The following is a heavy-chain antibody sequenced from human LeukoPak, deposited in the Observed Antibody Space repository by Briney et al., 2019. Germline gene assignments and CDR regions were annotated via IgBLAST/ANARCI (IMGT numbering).Heavy chain of an antibody. V-gene: IGHV5-51*01. J-gene: IGHJ6*03. CDR2: IYSGDSDT. D-gene: IGHD6-6*01. CDR1: GYSFTSYW. Sequence: GESLRISCKGSGYSFTSYWIGWVRQMPGKGLEWMGIIYSGDSDTRYSPSFQGQVTISADKSISTAYLQWSSLKASDTAMYYCARHLGSSSRYYYMDVWGKGTTVTVSS. CDR3: ARHLGSSSRYYYMDV.